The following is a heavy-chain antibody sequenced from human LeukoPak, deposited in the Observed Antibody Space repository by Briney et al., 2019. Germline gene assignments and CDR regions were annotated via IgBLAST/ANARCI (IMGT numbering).Heavy chain of an antibody. V-gene: IGHV3-20*01. CDR3: ARVGGRAGDYYYYMDV. J-gene: IGHJ6*03. D-gene: IGHD3-16*01. CDR1: GFTFDDYG. Sequence: RPGGSLRLSCAASGFTFDDYGMSWVRQAPGKGLEWVSGINWNGGSTGYADSVKGRFTISRDNAKNSLYLQMNSLRAEDTALYHCARVGGRAGDYYYYMDVWGKGTTVTVSS. CDR2: INWNGGST.